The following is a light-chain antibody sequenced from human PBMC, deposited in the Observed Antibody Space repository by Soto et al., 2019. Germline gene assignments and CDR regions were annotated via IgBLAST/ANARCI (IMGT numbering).Light chain of an antibody. CDR1: QSVSSY. V-gene: IGKV3-11*01. J-gene: IGKJ2*01. Sequence: EIVLTQSPAPLSLSPGERATLSCRASQSVSSYLAWYQQKPGQAPRLLISDASNRATGIPARFSGSGSGTDFTLTISSLEPEDFAVYYCQQRSNWPSYTFGQGTKLEIK. CDR2: DAS. CDR3: QQRSNWPSYT.